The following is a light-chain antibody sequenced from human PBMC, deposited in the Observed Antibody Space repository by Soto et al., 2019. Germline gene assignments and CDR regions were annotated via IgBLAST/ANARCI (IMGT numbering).Light chain of an antibody. V-gene: IGLV2-14*01. CDR1: SGDIGSTNY. J-gene: IGLJ3*02. CDR2: EVS. CDR3: SSYTTTTRL. Sequence: QSALTQPASVSGSPGQSITISCTGTSGDIGSTNYVSWFQQRPGKAPTLIIYEVSNRPSGVATHFSGSKSGNTAYLTISGLLPEDEAEYYCSSYTTTTRLFGGGTKVTVL.